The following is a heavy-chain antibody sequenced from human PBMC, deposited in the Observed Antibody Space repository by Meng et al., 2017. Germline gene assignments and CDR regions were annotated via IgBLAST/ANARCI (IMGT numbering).Heavy chain of an antibody. J-gene: IGHJ4*02. V-gene: IGHV4-34*01. CDR2: INHSGST. CDR1: GGSFSGYD. D-gene: IGHD3-3*01. CDR3: ARRWVIWSGYRLDY. Sequence: VPLPQSGAGLLRPLQPSSLTCAGYGGSFSGYDWGWIRQPPGKGLEWIGEINHSGSTNYNPSLKSRVTISVDMSKNQFSLKLSSVTAADTAVYYCARRWVIWSGYRLDYWGQGTLVTVSS.